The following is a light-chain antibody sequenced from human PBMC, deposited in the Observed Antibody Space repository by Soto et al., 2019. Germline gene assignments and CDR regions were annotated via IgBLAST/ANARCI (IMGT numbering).Light chain of an antibody. V-gene: IGLV2-11*01. J-gene: IGLJ3*02. CDR1: SSDGGGYNY. CDR3: CSYAGSYTFWV. CDR2: DVS. Sequence: QSVLTQPRSVSGSPGQSVTISCTGTSSDGGGYNYVSWYQQFPGKAPKLMIYDVSKRPSGVPDRFSGSKSGNTASLTISVLQAEDEADYYCCSYAGSYTFWVFGGGTKLTVL.